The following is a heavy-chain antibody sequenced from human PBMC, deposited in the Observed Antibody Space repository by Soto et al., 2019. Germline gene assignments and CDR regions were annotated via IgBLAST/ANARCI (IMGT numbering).Heavy chain of an antibody. CDR3: AKGLYYYDSSGYRLFDY. CDR2: VSVSGGTT. CDR1: GFMFNNYA. J-gene: IGHJ4*02. Sequence: LRLSFAACGFMFNNYAMSWVRQAPGKGLEWVSTVSVSGGTTYYADSLKGRFTISRDNSKKTVYLQMNRLRADDTAIYYCAKGLYYYDSSGYRLFDYWGQGTLVTVSS. D-gene: IGHD3-22*01. V-gene: IGHV3-23*01.